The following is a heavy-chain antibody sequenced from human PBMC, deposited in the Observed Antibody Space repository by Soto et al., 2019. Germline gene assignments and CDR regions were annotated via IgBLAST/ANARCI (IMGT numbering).Heavy chain of an antibody. CDR3: ARILPFTVTTYEALDY. CDR2: IFSNDEK. CDR1: GFSLSNPKMG. V-gene: IGHV2-26*01. Sequence: QVTLKEAGPVLVKPTETLTLTCTVSGFSLSNPKMGVSWIRQPPGKALEWPAHIFSNDEKSYSKSLNNRLTIPQDTSKSQVVLTMTNMDPADTPTYYCARILPFTVTTYEALDYWGQGTLVTVSS. J-gene: IGHJ4*02. D-gene: IGHD4-17*01.